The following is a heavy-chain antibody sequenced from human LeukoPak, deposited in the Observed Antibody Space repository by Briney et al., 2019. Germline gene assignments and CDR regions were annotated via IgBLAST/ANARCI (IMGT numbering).Heavy chain of an antibody. Sequence: GGSLTLSCAASGFTFSSYTMSWVRQAPGKGLEWVSTISNSGRNTFYTDSVKGRFTISRDNSKNTLYLQMNSLRAGDTAVYYCARARGYCAADCSRYAFDYWGQGTLVTVSS. D-gene: IGHD2-21*02. V-gene: IGHV3-23*01. J-gene: IGHJ4*02. CDR3: ARARGYCAADCSRYAFDY. CDR2: ISNSGRNT. CDR1: GFTFSSYT.